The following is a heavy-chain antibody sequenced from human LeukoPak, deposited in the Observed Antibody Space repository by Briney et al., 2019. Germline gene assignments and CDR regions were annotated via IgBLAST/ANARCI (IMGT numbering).Heavy chain of an antibody. CDR3: TGGRYMDV. Sequence: ASVKVSCKASGYIFIDYEINWVRQASGQGLEWMGWMNPKSGDTGYEQKFQGRVTLTRDSSISTVYMELSSLRSEDTALYYCTGGRYMDVWGKGTTVTVSS. J-gene: IGHJ6*03. CDR2: MNPKSGDT. V-gene: IGHV1-8*03. CDR1: GYIFIDYE.